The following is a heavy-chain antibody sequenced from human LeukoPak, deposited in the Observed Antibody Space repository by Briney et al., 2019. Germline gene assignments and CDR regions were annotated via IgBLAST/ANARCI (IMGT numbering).Heavy chain of an antibody. CDR3: ARAENGDYSVY. V-gene: IGHV4-30-4*08. J-gene: IGHJ4*02. CDR2: IYYSGST. D-gene: IGHD4-17*01. CDR1: GGSISSGDYY. Sequence: SQTLSLTCTVSGGSISSGDYYGSWIRQPPGEGLEWIGYIYYSGSTYYNPSLKSRVTISVDTSKNQFSLKLSSVTAADTAVYYCARAENGDYSVYWGQGTLVTVSS.